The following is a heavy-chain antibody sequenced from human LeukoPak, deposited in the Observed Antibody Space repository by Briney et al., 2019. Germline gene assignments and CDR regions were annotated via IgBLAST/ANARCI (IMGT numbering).Heavy chain of an antibody. D-gene: IGHD3-10*02. CDR1: GFTFSSYS. CDR3: AREMKLFGTDRGAFDI. J-gene: IGHJ3*02. CDR2: ISSSSSYI. V-gene: IGHV3-21*01. Sequence: GGSLRLSCAASGFTFSSYSMNWVRQAPGKWLEWVSSISSSSSYIYYADSVKGRFTISRDNAKNTLYLQMNSLRAEDTAVYFCAREMKLFGTDRGAFDIWGQGTMVTVSS.